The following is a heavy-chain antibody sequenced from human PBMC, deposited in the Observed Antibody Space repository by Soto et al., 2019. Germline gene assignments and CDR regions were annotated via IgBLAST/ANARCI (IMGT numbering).Heavy chain of an antibody. CDR3: AKGRRITMVRTPNWFDP. CDR2: ISGSGGST. D-gene: IGHD3-10*01. Sequence: GGSLRLSCAASVFTFSSYAMSWVRQAPGKGLEWVSAISGSGGSTYYADSVKGRFTISRDNSKNTLYLQMNSLRAEDTAVYYCAKGRRITMVRTPNWFDPWGQGTLVTVSS. J-gene: IGHJ5*02. V-gene: IGHV3-23*01. CDR1: VFTFSSYA.